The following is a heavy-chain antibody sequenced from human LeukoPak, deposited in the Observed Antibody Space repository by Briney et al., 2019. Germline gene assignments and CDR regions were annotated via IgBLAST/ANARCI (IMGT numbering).Heavy chain of an antibody. V-gene: IGHV3-48*03. J-gene: IGHJ3*01. Sequence: GGSLRLSCAASGFTFSSYAMNWVRQAPGKGLEWVSYISHTGSANSYADSVKGRFTISRDNGKNSLFLQMNSLRVEDTAVYYCARGQYASGAFDFWGQGTMVTVSS. CDR3: ARGQYASGAFDF. CDR1: GFTFSSYA. CDR2: ISHTGSAN.